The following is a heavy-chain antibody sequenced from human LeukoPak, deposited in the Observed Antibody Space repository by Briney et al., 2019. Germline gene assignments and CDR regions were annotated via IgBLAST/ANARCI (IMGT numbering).Heavy chain of an antibody. J-gene: IGHJ4*02. CDR2: INPNSGGT. CDR1: GYTFTDYY. Sequence: GASVKVSCKASGYTFTDYYMHWVRQAPRQGLEWMGWINPNSGGTNYAQKFQGRVTMTRDTSISTAYMELSRLRSDDTAMYYCAPEAGYNYDYWGQGTLVTVSS. CDR3: APEAGYNYDY. D-gene: IGHD5-24*01. V-gene: IGHV1-2*02.